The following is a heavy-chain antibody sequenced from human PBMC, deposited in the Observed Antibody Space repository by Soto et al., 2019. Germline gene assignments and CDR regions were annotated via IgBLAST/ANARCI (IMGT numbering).Heavy chain of an antibody. V-gene: IGHV3-11*01. Sequence: QVQLVESGGGLVKPGGSLRLSCAASGFTFSDYYMSWIRKAPGKGLEWVSYISSSGSTIYYADSVKGRFTISRDNAKNSLYLQMNSLRAEDTAVYYCASSYCSSTSCYFWYFDLWGRGTLVTVSS. CDR3: ASSYCSSTSCYFWYFDL. J-gene: IGHJ2*01. CDR1: GFTFSDYY. CDR2: ISSSGSTI. D-gene: IGHD2-2*01.